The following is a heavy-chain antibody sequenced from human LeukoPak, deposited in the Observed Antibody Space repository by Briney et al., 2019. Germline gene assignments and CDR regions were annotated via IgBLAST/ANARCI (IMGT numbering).Heavy chain of an antibody. CDR1: GFTFSSYS. CDR2: ISGSSSYI. V-gene: IGHV3-21*01. D-gene: IGHD6-6*01. Sequence: GGSLRLSCAASGFTFSSYSMNWVRQAPGKGLEWVSFISGSSSYIYYADSMKGRFTISRDNAKNSLYLQMNTLRVEDTAVYYCARGGASRPDYWGRGTLVSVSS. J-gene: IGHJ4*02. CDR3: ARGGASRPDY.